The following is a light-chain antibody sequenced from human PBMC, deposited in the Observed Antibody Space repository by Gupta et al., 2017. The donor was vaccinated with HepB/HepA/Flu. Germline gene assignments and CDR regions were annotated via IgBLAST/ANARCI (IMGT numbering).Light chain of an antibody. J-gene: IGLJ2*01. CDR1: SSDVGVYNY. Sequence: QSALTQPPSASGSPGQSVTISCTGTSSDVGVYNYVSWYQQHPGKAPKLMIYEVSKRPSGVPDRFSGSKSGNTASLTVSGLQAEDEADYYCSSYAGSNNFVVFGGGTKLTV. V-gene: IGLV2-8*01. CDR2: EVS. CDR3: SSYAGSNNFVV.